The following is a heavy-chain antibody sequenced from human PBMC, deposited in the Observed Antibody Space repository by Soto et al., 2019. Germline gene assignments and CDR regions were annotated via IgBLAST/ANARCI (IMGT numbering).Heavy chain of an antibody. CDR2: ISGSGGST. Sequence: PGGSLRLSCAASGFTFSNYVMSWVRQAPGKGLEWVSAISGSGGSTYYADYVKGRFTISRDSAKNTLYLQMNSLRAEDTAVYYCARDLGRADGYNWGQGTLVTVSS. J-gene: IGHJ4*02. D-gene: IGHD5-12*01. CDR1: GFTFSNYV. V-gene: IGHV3-23*01. CDR3: ARDLGRADGYN.